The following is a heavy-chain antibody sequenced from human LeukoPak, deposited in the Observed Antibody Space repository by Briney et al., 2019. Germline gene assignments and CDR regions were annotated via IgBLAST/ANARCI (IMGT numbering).Heavy chain of an antibody. CDR3: ARVVPTSHYDYVWGSYRPTYYFDY. J-gene: IGHJ4*02. CDR2: IYTSGST. V-gene: IGHV4-4*07. Sequence: SETLSLTCTVSGGSISSYYWSWIRQPAGKGLEWIGRIYTSGSTNYNPSLKSRVTMSVDTSKNQFSLKLSSATAADTAVYYRARVVPTSHYDYVWGSYRPTYYFDYWGQGTLVTVSS. CDR1: GGSISSYY. D-gene: IGHD3-16*02.